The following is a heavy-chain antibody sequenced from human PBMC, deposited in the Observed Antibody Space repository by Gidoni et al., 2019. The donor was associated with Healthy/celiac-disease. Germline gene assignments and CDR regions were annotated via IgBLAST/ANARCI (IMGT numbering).Heavy chain of an antibody. CDR3: ARGGIGFGELFEYYYYGMDV. V-gene: IGHV3-7*01. CDR1: GFTFSSYW. CDR2: IKQDGSEK. D-gene: IGHD3-10*01. J-gene: IGHJ6*02. Sequence: EVQLVESGGGLVQPGGSLRLSCAASGFTFSSYWMSWVRQAPGKGLEWVANIKQDGSEKYYVDSVKGRFTISRDNAKNLLYLQMNSLRAEDTAVYYCARGGIGFGELFEYYYYGMDVWGQGTTVTVSS.